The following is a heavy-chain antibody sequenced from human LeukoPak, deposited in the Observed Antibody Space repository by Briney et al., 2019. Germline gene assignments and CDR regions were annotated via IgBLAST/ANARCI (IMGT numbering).Heavy chain of an antibody. CDR2: ISAYNGNT. D-gene: IGHD3-9*01. J-gene: IGHJ6*03. Sequence: ASVKVSCKASGYTFTGYYMHWVRQAPGQGLEWMGWISAYNGNTNYAQKFQGRVTMTRDTSISTAYMELSRLRSDDTAVYYCARGYDILTGPYYMDVWGKGTTVTISS. CDR1: GYTFTGYY. CDR3: ARGYDILTGPYYMDV. V-gene: IGHV1-2*02.